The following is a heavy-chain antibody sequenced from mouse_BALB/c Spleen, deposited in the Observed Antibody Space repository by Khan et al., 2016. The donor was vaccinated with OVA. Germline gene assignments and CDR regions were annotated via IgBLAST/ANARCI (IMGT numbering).Heavy chain of an antibody. Sequence: EVQLLQSGAELVKSGATVKLSCTASGLNIKDTYMHWLKQCPEQGLEWFGRIDPHTGNTKDDPKFLGKATITADTSTNTADLQLSSLTAEDTAVYYCARMARKWGQGTTLTVSS. CDR3: ARMARK. J-gene: IGHJ2*01. V-gene: IGHV14-3*02. CDR1: GLNIKDTY. CDR2: IDPHTGNT.